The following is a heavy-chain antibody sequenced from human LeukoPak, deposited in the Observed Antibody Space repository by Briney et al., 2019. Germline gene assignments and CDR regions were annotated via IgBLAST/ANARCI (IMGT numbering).Heavy chain of an antibody. CDR2: IPYDGSDK. CDR3: RDAFDY. CDR1: GFTFSSYV. V-gene: IGHV3-30*02. J-gene: IGHJ4*02. Sequence: PGGSLRLSCAASGFTFSSYVMHWVRQAPGKGLEGVAFIPYDGSDKYYADSVKGRFTISRDNSKNTLYLQMNSLRAEDTAVYYCRDAFDYWGQGTLVTVSS.